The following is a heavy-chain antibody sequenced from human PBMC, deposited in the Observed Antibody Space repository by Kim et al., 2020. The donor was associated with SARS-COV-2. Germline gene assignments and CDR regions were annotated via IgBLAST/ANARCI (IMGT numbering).Heavy chain of an antibody. CDR3: ARAEKNDYYYYYMDV. CDR2: INHSGST. J-gene: IGHJ6*03. Sequence: SETLSLTCAVYGGSFSGYYWSWIRQPPGKGLEWIGEINHSGSTNYNPSLKSRVTISVDTSKNQFSLKLSSVTAADTAVYYCARAEKNDYYYYYMDVWGKGTTVTVSS. CDR1: GGSFSGYY. V-gene: IGHV4-34*01.